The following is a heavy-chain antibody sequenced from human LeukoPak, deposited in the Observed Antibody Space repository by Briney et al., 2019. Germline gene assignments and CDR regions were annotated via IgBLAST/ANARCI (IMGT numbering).Heavy chain of an antibody. V-gene: IGHV4-59*08. CDR2: IYYSGST. CDR1: GGSISSYY. Sequence: PSETLSLTCTVSGGSISSYYWSWIRQPPGKGLEWIGYIYYSGSTNYNPSLKSRVTISVDTSKNQFSLKLSSGTAADTAVYYCARHSNYGSGSYYRYWFDPWGQGTLVTVSS. D-gene: IGHD3-10*01. J-gene: IGHJ5*02. CDR3: ARHSNYGSGSYYRYWFDP.